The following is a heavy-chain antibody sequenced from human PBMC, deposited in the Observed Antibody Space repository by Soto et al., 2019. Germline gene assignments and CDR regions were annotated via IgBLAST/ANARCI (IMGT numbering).Heavy chain of an antibody. Sequence: SVKFSCKASGFTFISSAVQWVRQARGQRLEWIGWIVVGSDTRNYAQKFQERVTISRDMSTSTVYMEMSSLRSEDTAVYYCAAGRAAGGEIWFDPWGKGTLVTVSS. CDR3: AAGRAAGGEIWFDP. J-gene: IGHJ5*02. CDR1: GFTFISSA. CDR2: IVVGSDTR. V-gene: IGHV1-58*01. D-gene: IGHD6-13*01.